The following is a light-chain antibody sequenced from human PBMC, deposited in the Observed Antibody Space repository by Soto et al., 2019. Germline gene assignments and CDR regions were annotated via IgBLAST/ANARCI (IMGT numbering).Light chain of an antibody. CDR2: DAS. V-gene: IGKV3-15*01. CDR1: QSVSSY. J-gene: IGKJ1*01. CDR3: QQYNNWPRT. Sequence: EIVLTQSPATLSLSPGERATLSCRASQSVSSYLAWHQQKPGQAPRLLIYDASNRATGIPARFSGSGSGTEFTLTISSLQSEDFAVYYCQQYNNWPRTFGQGTKVDIK.